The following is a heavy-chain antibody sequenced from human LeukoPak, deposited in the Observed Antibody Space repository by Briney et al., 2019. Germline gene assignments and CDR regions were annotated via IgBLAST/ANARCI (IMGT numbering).Heavy chain of an antibody. CDR1: GYNFIGYY. CDR3: ARGGYSYGYHFDY. D-gene: IGHD5-18*01. CDR2: IIPIFGTA. J-gene: IGHJ4*02. Sequence: SVKVSCKASGYNFIGYYINWVRQAPGQGLEWMGGIIPIFGTANYAQKFQGRVTITADKSTSTAYMELSSLRSEDTAVYYCARGGYSYGYHFDYWGQGTLVTVSS. V-gene: IGHV1-69*06.